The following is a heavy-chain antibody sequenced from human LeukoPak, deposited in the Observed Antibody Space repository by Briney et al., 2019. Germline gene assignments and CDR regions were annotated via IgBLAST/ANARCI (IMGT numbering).Heavy chain of an antibody. V-gene: IGHV3-7*01. CDR2: IKQDRSEK. D-gene: IGHD5-18*01. CDR1: GFTFRNAW. CDR3: AKDIGRVDTASTYMDV. Sequence: GGSLRLSCAASGFTFRNAWMSWVRQAPGKGLELVANIKQDRSEKYYVDSVKGRFTISRDNAKNSLYLQMNSLRAEDTAVYYCAKDIGRVDTASTYMDVWGKGTTVTISS. J-gene: IGHJ6*03.